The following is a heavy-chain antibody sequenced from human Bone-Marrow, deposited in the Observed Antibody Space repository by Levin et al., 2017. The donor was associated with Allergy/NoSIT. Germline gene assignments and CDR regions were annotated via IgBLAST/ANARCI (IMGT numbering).Heavy chain of an antibody. Sequence: TSETLSLSCTVSGASITNNGNYWGWIRQSPGKRLEWIGIIYSSGTTFYNPSLKSRVTISVDTSRDRFSLNLTSVTAADTAVYFCARLHPSGWNHFDCWGQGTLVTVSS. D-gene: IGHD6-19*01. J-gene: IGHJ4*02. CDR1: GASITNNGNY. CDR3: ARLHPSGWNHFDC. V-gene: IGHV4-39*01. CDR2: IYSSGTT.